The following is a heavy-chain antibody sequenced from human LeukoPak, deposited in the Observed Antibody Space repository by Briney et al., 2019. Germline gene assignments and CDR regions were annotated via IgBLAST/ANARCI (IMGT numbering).Heavy chain of an antibody. V-gene: IGHV1-69*05. CDR2: IIPIFGTA. CDR1: GYTFTGYY. CDR3: ATSDCGGDCYPDY. Sequence: ASVKVSCKASGYTFTGYYMHWVRQAPGQGLEWMGGIIPIFGTANYAQKFQGRVTITTDESTSTAYMELSSLRSEDTAVYYCATSDCGGDCYPDYWGQGTLVTVSS. J-gene: IGHJ4*02. D-gene: IGHD2-21*02.